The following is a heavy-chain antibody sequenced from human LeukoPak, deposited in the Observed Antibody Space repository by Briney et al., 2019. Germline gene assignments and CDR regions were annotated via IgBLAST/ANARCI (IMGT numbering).Heavy chain of an antibody. V-gene: IGHV1-18*01. D-gene: IGHD6-19*01. J-gene: IGHJ3*02. CDR2: ISAYNGDT. Sequence: ASVKVSCKAPGYSFTNNGITWVRQAPGQGLEWIGWISAYNGDTNYAQKLQGRVTMTTDTSTNTAYMAPRSLRSEDTAVYYCSTAKYSSGWYGAFDIWGQGTMLTVSS. CDR1: GYSFTNNG. CDR3: STAKYSSGWYGAFDI.